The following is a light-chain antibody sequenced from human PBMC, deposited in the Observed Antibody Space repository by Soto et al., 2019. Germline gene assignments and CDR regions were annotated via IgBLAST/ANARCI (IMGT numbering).Light chain of an antibody. CDR3: GSYTINSTPFV. V-gene: IGLV2-14*01. CDR1: RGDVGGFNY. Sequence: QSALTQPASVSGSPGQSITISCTGTRGDVGGFNYVSWYQQYPGKAPKLMIYEVKYRPSGVSNRFSGSKSGNTASLTISGLQAEDEAEYYCGSYTINSTPFVFGTGTKLTVL. CDR2: EVK. J-gene: IGLJ1*01.